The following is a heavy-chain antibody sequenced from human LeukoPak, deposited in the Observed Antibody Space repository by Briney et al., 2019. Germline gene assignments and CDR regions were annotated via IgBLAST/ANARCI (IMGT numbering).Heavy chain of an antibody. D-gene: IGHD3-22*01. CDR1: GGSINSSSYY. J-gene: IGHJ5*02. CDR2: IYYSGNT. CDR3: VRDYNSSGNL. V-gene: IGHV4-39*02. Sequence: SETLSLTCTVSGGSINSSSYYWGWIRQPPGKGLEWIGSIYYSGNTYYNPSLKSRVTISVDTSKNQFSLKVSSVTAADTAVYYCVRDYNSSGNLWGQGTLVTVSS.